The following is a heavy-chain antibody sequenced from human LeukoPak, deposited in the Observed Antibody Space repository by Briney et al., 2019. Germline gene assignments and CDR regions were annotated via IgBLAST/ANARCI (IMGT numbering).Heavy chain of an antibody. D-gene: IGHD3-10*01. CDR3: ARDRELGY. CDR1: GGSISVYY. J-gene: IGHJ4*02. CDR2: IYNSGST. V-gene: IGHV4-59*01. Sequence: SETQSLTCTVSGGSISVYYWSWIRQPPGKGLEWIGYIYNSGSTNYNPSLKSRLTISVDTSKNQFSLKLSSVTAADTAVYYCARDRELGYWGQGTLVTVSS.